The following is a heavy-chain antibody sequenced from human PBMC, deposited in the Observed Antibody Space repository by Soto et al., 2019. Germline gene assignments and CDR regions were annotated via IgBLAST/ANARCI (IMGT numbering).Heavy chain of an antibody. CDR2: IGTAGDT. CDR3: AREWAGGRYSPHYYYGMDV. CDR1: GFTFSSYD. J-gene: IGHJ6*02. Sequence: GGSLRLSCAASGFTFSSYDMHWVRQATGKGLEWVSAIGTAGDTYYPGSVKGRFTISRENAKNSLYLQMNSLRAGDTAVYYCAREWAGGRYSPHYYYGMDVWGQGTTVTVSS. V-gene: IGHV3-13*01. D-gene: IGHD1-26*01.